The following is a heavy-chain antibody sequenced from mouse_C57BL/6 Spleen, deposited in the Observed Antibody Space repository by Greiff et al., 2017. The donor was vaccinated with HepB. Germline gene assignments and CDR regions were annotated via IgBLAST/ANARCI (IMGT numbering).Heavy chain of an antibody. CDR3: ARDHPLDY. CDR2: ISDGGSYT. J-gene: IGHJ4*01. Sequence: DVKLVESGGGLVKPGGSLKLSCAASGFTFSSYAMSWVRQTPEKRLEWVATISDGGSYTYYPDNVKGRFTISRDNAKNNLYLQMSHLKSEDTAMYYCARDHPLDYWGQGTSVTVSS. CDR1: GFTFSSYA. V-gene: IGHV5-4*01.